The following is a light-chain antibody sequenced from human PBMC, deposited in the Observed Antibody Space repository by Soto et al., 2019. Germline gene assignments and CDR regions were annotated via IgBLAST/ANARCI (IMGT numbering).Light chain of an antibody. Sequence: EIVLTQSPATLSLSPGERATLSCRASQSVSSSYLAWYQHKPGQAPRLLIYDASRRAPGIPARFTGSGSGAHFTLTISSLEPEDIAVYYCQVRDVWPSFGQGTKV. J-gene: IGKJ1*01. V-gene: IGKV3D-20*02. CDR1: QSVSSSY. CDR2: DAS. CDR3: QVRDVWPS.